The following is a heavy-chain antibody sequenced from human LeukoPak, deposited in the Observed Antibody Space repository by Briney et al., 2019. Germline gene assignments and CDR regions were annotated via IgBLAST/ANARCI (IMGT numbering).Heavy chain of an antibody. J-gene: IGHJ4*02. CDR1: GYTFTGYY. V-gene: IGHV1-2*02. CDR3: ARDLSSNSGSYYGLDY. D-gene: IGHD1-26*01. Sequence: GASVKVSCKASGYTFTGYYMHWVRQAPGQGLEWMGWINPNSGGTNYAQKFQGRVTMTRDTSISTAYMELSRLRSDDTAVYYCARDLSSNSGSYYGLDYWGQGTLVTVSS. CDR2: INPNSGGT.